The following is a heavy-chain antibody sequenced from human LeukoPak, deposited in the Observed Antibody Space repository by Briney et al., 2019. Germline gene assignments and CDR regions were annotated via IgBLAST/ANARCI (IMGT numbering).Heavy chain of an antibody. CDR3: ARVGPGTANGYYYYMDV. CDR2: ISSSSSTI. V-gene: IGHV3-48*04. D-gene: IGHD6-13*01. CDR1: GFTFSSYS. Sequence: GGSLRLSCAASGFTFSSYSMNWVRQAPGKGLEWVSYISSSSSTIYYADSVKGRFTISRDNAKNSLYLQMNSLRAEDTAVYYCARVGPGTANGYYYYMDVWGKGATVTVSS. J-gene: IGHJ6*03.